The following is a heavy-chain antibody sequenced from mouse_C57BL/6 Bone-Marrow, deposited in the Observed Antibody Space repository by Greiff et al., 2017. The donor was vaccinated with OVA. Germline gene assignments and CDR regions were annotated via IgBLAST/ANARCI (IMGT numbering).Heavy chain of an antibody. CDR2: IDPNSGCT. J-gene: IGHJ3*01. D-gene: IGHD2-3*01. CDR1: GYTFTSYW. V-gene: IGHV1-72*01. Sequence: QVQLKQPGAELVKPGASVKLSCKASGYTFTSYWMHWVKQRPGRGLEWIGRIDPNSGCTKYNEKFKSKATLTVDKPSSTAYMQLSSLTSEDSAVYDCASERWLSRSFAYWGQGTLVTVSA. CDR3: ASERWLSRSFAY.